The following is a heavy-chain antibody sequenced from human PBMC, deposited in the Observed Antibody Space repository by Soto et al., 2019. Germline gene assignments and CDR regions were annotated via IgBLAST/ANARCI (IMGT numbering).Heavy chain of an antibody. J-gene: IGHJ3*02. CDR3: ARGEYYDFWSGSYKGDAFDI. CDR2: INAGNGNT. D-gene: IGHD3-3*01. Sequence: ASVKVSCKASGYTFTSYAMHWVRQAPGQRLEWIGWINAGNGNTKYSQKFQGRVTITRDTSASTAYMELSSLRSEDTAVYYCARGEYYDFWSGSYKGDAFDIWGQGTMVTVSS. CDR1: GYTFTSYA. V-gene: IGHV1-3*01.